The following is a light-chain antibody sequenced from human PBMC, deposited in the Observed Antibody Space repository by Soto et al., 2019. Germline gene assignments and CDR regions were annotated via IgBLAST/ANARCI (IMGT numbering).Light chain of an antibody. V-gene: IGLV2-23*01. Sequence: QSALTQPASVSGSPGQSITISCTGNSSDVGSYNLVSWYQQHPGKAPKLMIYEGSKRPSGFSNRFSGSKSGNTASLTISGLQAEDEADYYCCSYAGSSTYVVFGGGTKLTVL. CDR1: SSDVGSYNL. J-gene: IGLJ2*01. CDR2: EGS. CDR3: CSYAGSSTYVV.